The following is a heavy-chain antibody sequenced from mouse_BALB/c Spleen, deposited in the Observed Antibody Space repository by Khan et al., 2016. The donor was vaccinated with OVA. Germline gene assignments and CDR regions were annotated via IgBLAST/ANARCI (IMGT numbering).Heavy chain of an antibody. CDR1: GFTFSTYG. D-gene: IGHD1-1*02. CDR3: ARLAYYYNSEGFAY. V-gene: IGHV5-6*01. J-gene: IGHJ3*01. Sequence: EVQLVESGGDLVKTGGSLKLSCAASGFTFSTYGMSWVRPTPDKRLEWVATISSGGHYTYYIDSVKGRFTISRDNAKNILDLQMTSLRSEDTATYYCARLAYYYNSEGFAYWGRGTLVTVSA. CDR2: ISSGGHYT.